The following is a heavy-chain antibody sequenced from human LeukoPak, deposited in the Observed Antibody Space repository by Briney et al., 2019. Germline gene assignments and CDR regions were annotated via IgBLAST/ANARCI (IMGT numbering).Heavy chain of an antibody. CDR2: INSDGSST. V-gene: IGHV3-74*01. CDR1: GFTLSRYS. D-gene: IGHD3-22*01. J-gene: IGHJ4*02. Sequence: PGGSLRLSCAASGFTLSRYSMNWVRQAPGKGLVWVSRINSDGSSTSYADSVKGRFTISRDNAKNTLYLQMNSLRAEDTAVYYCAREHTTYYYDLRPPDYWGQGTLVTVSS. CDR3: AREHTTYYYDLRPPDY.